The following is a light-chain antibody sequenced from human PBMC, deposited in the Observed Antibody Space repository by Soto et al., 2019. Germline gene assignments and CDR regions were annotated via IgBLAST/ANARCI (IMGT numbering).Light chain of an antibody. J-gene: IGKJ1*01. CDR3: HHFGSSPET. Sequence: EIVLTQSPGTLSLSPGERATLSCRASQSVSSNYLAWYQQKPGQAPRLLIYGASSRATGIPDRFSGSGSRTDFTLTISTLEPDDFAVYYCHHFGSSPETFGQGTKVDIK. CDR1: QSVSSNY. CDR2: GAS. V-gene: IGKV3-20*01.